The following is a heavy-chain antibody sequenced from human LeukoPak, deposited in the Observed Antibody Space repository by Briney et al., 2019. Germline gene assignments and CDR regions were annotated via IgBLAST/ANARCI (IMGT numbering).Heavy chain of an antibody. Sequence: GRSLRLSCAASGFTFDDYAMHWVRQAPGKGLEWVSYISSSGSTIYYADSVKGRFTISRDNAKNSLYLQMNSLRAEDTAVYYCAREKGDCSSTSCQRGFDYWGQGTLVTVSS. D-gene: IGHD2-2*01. V-gene: IGHV3-48*03. CDR2: ISSSGSTI. CDR3: AREKGDCSSTSCQRGFDY. CDR1: GFTFDDYA. J-gene: IGHJ4*02.